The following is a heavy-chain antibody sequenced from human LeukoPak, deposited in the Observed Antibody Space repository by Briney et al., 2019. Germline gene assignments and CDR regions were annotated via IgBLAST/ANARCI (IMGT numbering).Heavy chain of an antibody. CDR2: INQDGSEK. J-gene: IGHJ4*02. CDR3: ADPPSDF. CDR1: GFNFNSKW. Sequence: GGSLRLSCATSGFNFNSKWMTWVRQAPGKGLEWVANINQDGSEKYHGDSVKGRFTISRDNAKSSLFLEMSSLRAEDTAVYYCADPPSDFWGQGTLVAVS. V-gene: IGHV3-7*01.